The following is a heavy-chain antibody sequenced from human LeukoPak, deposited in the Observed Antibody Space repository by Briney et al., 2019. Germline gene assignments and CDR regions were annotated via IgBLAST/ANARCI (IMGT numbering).Heavy chain of an antibody. CDR2: IRYDGSNE. CDR1: GFTFSRYG. CDR3: AKVRGVVTLFDP. J-gene: IGHJ5*02. Sequence: PGGSLRLSCAASGFTFSRYGMHWVRQAPGKGLEWVAFIRYDGSNEYYADSVKGRFTISRDNSKNTLYLQMNSLRAEDTAVYYCAKVRGVVTLFDPWGQGTLVTVSS. V-gene: IGHV3-30*02. D-gene: IGHD3-22*01.